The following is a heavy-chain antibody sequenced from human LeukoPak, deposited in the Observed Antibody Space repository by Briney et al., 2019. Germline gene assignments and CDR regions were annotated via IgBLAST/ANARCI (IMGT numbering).Heavy chain of an antibody. J-gene: IGHJ6*04. CDR1: GFTFSTYS. V-gene: IGHV3-21*01. Sequence: GGSLRLSCAASGFTFSTYSMNWVRQAPGKGLEWVSSISSSSAYINYADSVKGRFTISRDNAENSLYLQMNSLRAEDTAVYYCAELGITMIGGVWGKGTTVTISS. CDR2: ISSSSAYI. CDR3: AELGITMIGGV. D-gene: IGHD3-10*02.